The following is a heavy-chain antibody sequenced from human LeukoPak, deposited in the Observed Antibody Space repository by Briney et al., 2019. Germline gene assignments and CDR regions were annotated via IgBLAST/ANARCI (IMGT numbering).Heavy chain of an antibody. CDR3: AKEGITGADS. CDR2: ISGGGDA. CDR1: GFPFNRFA. V-gene: IGHV3-23*01. Sequence: GGSLRLSCTASGFPFNRFAMSWVRQAPGQGLGWVSAISGGGDAHYEDSVKGRFTISRDNSKTSLLLHMNNLTADDTAFYYCAKEGITGADSWGQGTLVSVSS. J-gene: IGHJ4*02.